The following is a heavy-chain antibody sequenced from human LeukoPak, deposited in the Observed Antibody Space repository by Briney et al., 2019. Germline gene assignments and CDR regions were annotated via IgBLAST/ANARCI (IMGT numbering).Heavy chain of an antibody. CDR1: GYTFTGYY. D-gene: IGHD3-22*01. V-gene: IGHV1-2*06. J-gene: IGHJ2*01. Sequence: ASVKVSCKASGYTFTGYYVHWVRQAPGQGLEWMGRINPNSGGTDFAQKFQGRVTMTRDTSISTAYMELSRLKSDDTAVYYCAXDXADXYASNSYSIKPYWYFDLWGRGTLVTVSS. CDR3: AXDXADXYASNSYSIKPYWYFDL. CDR2: INPNSGGT.